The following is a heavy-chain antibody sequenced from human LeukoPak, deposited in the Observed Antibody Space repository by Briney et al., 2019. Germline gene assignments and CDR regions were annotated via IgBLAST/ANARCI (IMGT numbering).Heavy chain of an antibody. CDR1: GGSISTSNW. J-gene: IGHJ4*02. V-gene: IGHV4-4*02. Sequence: SETLSLTCTVSGGSISTSNWWSWVRQPPGKGLEWIGEVYHSGSTTYNSSLKSRLTMSIDKSKNHFSLNLSPVTAADTAVYYCARRYYGSGTNYFDYWGQGTLVTVSS. D-gene: IGHD3-10*01. CDR3: ARRYYGSGTNYFDY. CDR2: VYHSGST.